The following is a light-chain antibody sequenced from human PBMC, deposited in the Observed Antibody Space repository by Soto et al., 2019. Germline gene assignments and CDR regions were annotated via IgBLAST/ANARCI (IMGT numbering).Light chain of an antibody. CDR1: QSISSY. CDR3: QQSYSTLVT. J-gene: IGKJ5*01. CDR2: AAS. Sequence: DIQMTQSPSSRSASVGDRVTITCRASQSISSYLNWYQQKPGKAPKLLIYAASSLQSGVTSRFSGSGSGTDFTLTISSLQPEDFATYYCQQSYSTLVTFGQGTRLEIK. V-gene: IGKV1-39*01.